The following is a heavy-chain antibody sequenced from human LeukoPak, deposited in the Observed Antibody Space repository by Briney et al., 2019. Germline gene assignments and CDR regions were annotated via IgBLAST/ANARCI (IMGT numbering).Heavy chain of an antibody. Sequence: PGRSLRLSCAASGFTFSSYGMHWVRQTPGKGLEWVAVISSDGSSKNYADSVKGQFTISRDNSKNTLYLQMNSLRPEDTAVYYCAKYYDILTDHGMDVWGQGTTVTVSS. CDR2: ISSDGSSK. CDR3: AKYYDILTDHGMDV. J-gene: IGHJ6*02. D-gene: IGHD3-9*01. V-gene: IGHV3-30*18. CDR1: GFTFSSYG.